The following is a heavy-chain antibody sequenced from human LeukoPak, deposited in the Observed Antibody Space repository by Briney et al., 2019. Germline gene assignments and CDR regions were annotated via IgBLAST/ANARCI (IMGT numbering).Heavy chain of an antibody. J-gene: IGHJ6*02. V-gene: IGHV1-8*01. CDR2: MNPDTGKT. CDR1: GNTFTSFD. Sequence: GASVKVSCATFGNTFTSFDINWVRQAPGQGLEWMGWMNPDTGKTGYAQKFQGRVTMTRNTSIGTAYMELSSLRSDDTAVYYCARDYFDSSGTIYYFYGLDVWGLGTTVTVSS. D-gene: IGHD3-22*01. CDR3: ARDYFDSSGTIYYFYGLDV.